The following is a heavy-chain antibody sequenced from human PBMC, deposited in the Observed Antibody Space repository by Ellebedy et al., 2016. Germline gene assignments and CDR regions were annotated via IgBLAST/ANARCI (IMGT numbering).Heavy chain of an antibody. Sequence: SLKISXAASGFTFDDYAMHWVRQAPGKGLEWVSGISWNSGSIGYADSVKGRFTISRDNAKNSLYLQMNSLRAEDTALYYCAKDTHRYYYGSGSFNWFDPWGQGTLVTVSS. CDR1: GFTFDDYA. D-gene: IGHD3-10*01. CDR3: AKDTHRYYYGSGSFNWFDP. V-gene: IGHV3-9*01. CDR2: ISWNSGSI. J-gene: IGHJ5*02.